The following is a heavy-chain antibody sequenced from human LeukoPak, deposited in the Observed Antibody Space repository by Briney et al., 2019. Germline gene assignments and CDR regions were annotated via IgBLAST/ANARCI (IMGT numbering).Heavy chain of an antibody. Sequence: GASVNVSCKTSGYSFTSNYIHWVRQAPGQGLEWMGMIYPRDGSTSYAQKFQGRVTVTRDTSTSTVHMELSGLRSEDTAVYYCAGDQEAFDYWGQGTLVTVSS. J-gene: IGHJ4*02. CDR1: GYSFTSNY. CDR2: IYPRDGST. CDR3: AGDQEAFDY. V-gene: IGHV1-46*01.